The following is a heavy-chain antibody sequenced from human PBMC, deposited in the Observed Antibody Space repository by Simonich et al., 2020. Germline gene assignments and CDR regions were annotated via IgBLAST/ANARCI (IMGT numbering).Heavy chain of an antibody. CDR3: AKDSSLVGATDWFDP. CDR2: ISGRCGST. Sequence: EVQLLESGGGLVQPGGSLRLSCAASGFTFSSYAMSWVRQAPVKGLEWVSAISGRCGSTYYADSVKGRFTISRDNSKNTLYLQMNSLRAEDTAVYYCAKDSSLVGATDWFDPWGQGTLVTVSS. V-gene: IGHV3-23*01. D-gene: IGHD1-26*01. J-gene: IGHJ5*02. CDR1: GFTFSSYA.